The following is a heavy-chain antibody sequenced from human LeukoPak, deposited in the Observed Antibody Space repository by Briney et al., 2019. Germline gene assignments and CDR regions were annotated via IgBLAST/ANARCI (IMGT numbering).Heavy chain of an antibody. CDR1: DRSFRTYF. CDR3: ARCGFYGSGRSTAY. V-gene: IGHV4-34*01. J-gene: IGHJ4*02. Sequence: SETLSLTCAVYDRSFRTYFWTWIRQLAGKGLESIGETTYSENTSYNPSLKSRVTISVDTSKNQFSLKLTSVTAADTGLYYCARCGFYGSGRSTAYWGRGTLVTISS. CDR2: TTYSENT. D-gene: IGHD3-10*01.